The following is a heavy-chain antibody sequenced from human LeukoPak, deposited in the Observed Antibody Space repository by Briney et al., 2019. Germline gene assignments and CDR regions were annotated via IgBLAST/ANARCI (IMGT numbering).Heavy chain of an antibody. CDR2: IIPIFGTA. CDR3: ARRRSIQLWASFDY. CDR1: GGTFSSYA. D-gene: IGHD5-18*01. V-gene: IGHV1-69*01. Sequence: SVKVSCKASGGTFSSYAISWVRQAPGQGREWMGGIIPIFGTANYAQKFQGRVTITAEESTSTAYMELSSLRSEDTAVYYCARRRSIQLWASFDYWGQGTLVTVSS. J-gene: IGHJ4*02.